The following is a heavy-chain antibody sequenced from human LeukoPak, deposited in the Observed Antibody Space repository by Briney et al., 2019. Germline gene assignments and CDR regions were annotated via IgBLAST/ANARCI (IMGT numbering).Heavy chain of an antibody. CDR1: GGSFSGYY. CDR3: ARGEPYSSSWYGYNWFDP. D-gene: IGHD6-13*01. CDR2: INHSGST. V-gene: IGHV4-34*01. J-gene: IGHJ5*02. Sequence: PSETLSLTCAVYGGSFSGYYWSWIRQPPGKGLEWIGEINHSGSTNYNPSLKSRITISVDTSKDQFSLKLSSVTAADTAVYYCARGEPYSSSWYGYNWFDPWGQGTLVTVSS.